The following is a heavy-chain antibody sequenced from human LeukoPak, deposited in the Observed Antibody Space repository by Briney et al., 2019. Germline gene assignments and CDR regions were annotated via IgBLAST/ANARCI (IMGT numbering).Heavy chain of an antibody. Sequence: GGSLRLSCAASGFTFSSYAMHWVRQAPGKGLEWVAVISYDGSNKYYADSVKGRFTISRDNSKNTLYLQMNSLRAEDTAVYYCAKTCARYYDFWSGYSEFDYWGQGTLVTVSS. CDR3: AKTCARYYDFWSGYSEFDY. CDR2: ISYDGSNK. J-gene: IGHJ4*02. D-gene: IGHD3-3*01. V-gene: IGHV3-30*04. CDR1: GFTFSSYA.